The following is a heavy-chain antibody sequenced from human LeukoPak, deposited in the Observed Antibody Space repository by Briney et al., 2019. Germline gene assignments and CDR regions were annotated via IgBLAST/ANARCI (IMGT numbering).Heavy chain of an antibody. CDR1: DGSISSYY. D-gene: IGHD3-9*01. Sequence: PSETLSLTCTVSDGSISSYYWSWIRQPPGKGLEWIGHIYDSGSTNYNPSLKSRVTISVDTSKNQFSLKLSSVTAADTAVYYCARHRELRYFDWPPFAGGYYGMDVWGQGTTVTVSS. J-gene: IGHJ6*02. CDR3: ARHRELRYFDWPPFAGGYYGMDV. V-gene: IGHV4-59*08. CDR2: IYDSGST.